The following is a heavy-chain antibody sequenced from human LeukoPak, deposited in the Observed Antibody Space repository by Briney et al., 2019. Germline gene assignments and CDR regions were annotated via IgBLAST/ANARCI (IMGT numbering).Heavy chain of an antibody. Sequence: PGGSLRLSCAASGFTFSSYSMNWVRQPPGKGLEWIGEINHRGSTNYNPSLKSRVIISVDTSKNQFSLKLSSVTAADTAAYYCARRPMVRGLISLAYWGQGTLVTVSS. D-gene: IGHD3-10*01. J-gene: IGHJ4*02. V-gene: IGHV4-34*01. CDR1: GFTFSSYS. CDR2: INHRGST. CDR3: ARRPMVRGLISLAY.